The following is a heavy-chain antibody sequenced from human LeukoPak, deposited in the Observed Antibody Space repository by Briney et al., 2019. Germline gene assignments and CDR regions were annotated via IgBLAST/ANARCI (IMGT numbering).Heavy chain of an antibody. CDR2: IRYDGSNK. D-gene: IGHD2-2*02. CDR3: AKDSVPAAIKGYYYYYMDV. Sequence: GGSLRLSCAASGFSFSSYSMNWVRQAPGKGLEWVAFIRYDGSNKYYADSVKGRFTISRDNSKNTLYLQMNSLRAEDTAVYYCAKDSVPAAIKGYYYYYMDVWGKGTTVTISS. V-gene: IGHV3-30*02. CDR1: GFSFSSYS. J-gene: IGHJ6*03.